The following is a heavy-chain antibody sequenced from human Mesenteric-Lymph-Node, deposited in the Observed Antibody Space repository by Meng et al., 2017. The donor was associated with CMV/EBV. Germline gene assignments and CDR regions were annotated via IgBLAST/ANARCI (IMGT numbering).Heavy chain of an antibody. CDR1: GFTVSSHY. CDR3: ARTWNDAFDI. J-gene: IGHJ3*02. CDR2: IYSGGST. Sequence: GESLKISCAASGFTVSSHYMSWVRQAPGKGLEWVSVIYSGGSTYYADSVKGRFTISRDNSKNTLYLQMNSLRAEDTAVYYCARTWNDAFDIWGQGTMVTVSS. D-gene: IGHD1-1*01. V-gene: IGHV3-66*02.